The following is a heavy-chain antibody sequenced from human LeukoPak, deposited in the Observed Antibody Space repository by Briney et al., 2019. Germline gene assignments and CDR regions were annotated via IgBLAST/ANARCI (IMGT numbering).Heavy chain of an antibody. D-gene: IGHD2-2*01. V-gene: IGHV3-15*01. CDR2: IKSKSDDGTT. Sequence: GGSLRLSCAASGFTFRNAWMSWVRQAPGKGLEWVGRIKSKSDDGTTDYAAPVKGRFTISRDDSKNMLFLQMNSLKTEDTAVYYCTTGGVVFTWGQGTLVTVSS. J-gene: IGHJ5*02. CDR1: GFTFRNAW. CDR3: TTGGVVFT.